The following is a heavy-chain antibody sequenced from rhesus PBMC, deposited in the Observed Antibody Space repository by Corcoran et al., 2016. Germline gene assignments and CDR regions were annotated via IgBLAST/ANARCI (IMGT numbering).Heavy chain of an antibody. CDR1: GGSISDDYY. CDR2: INGSCGGT. V-gene: IGHV4-106*01. Sequence: QVQLQESGPGLVKPSETLSLTCAVSGGSISDDYYWSGIRQPPGKGLEWIGYINGSCGGTHSNPSLNNRVTISMDTSKNQFSLKLSSVTAADTAVYYCAREGSCCDYWGQGVLVTVSS. D-gene: IGHD1-44*02. CDR3: AREGSCCDY. J-gene: IGHJ4*01.